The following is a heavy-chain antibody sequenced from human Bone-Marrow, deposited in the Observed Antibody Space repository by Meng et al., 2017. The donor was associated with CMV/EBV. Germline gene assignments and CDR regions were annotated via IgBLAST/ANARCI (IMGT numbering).Heavy chain of an antibody. CDR2: IQVIGHT. Sequence: QGKSQESGPGLVKPSETLSLPCIVSGASIKNYNWNWVRQPAGQGLEWIGLIQVIGHTVYNPSLKSRVTVSLDASKSQFSLTLNSVTAADTATYYCAGSRPGGGACDYWGQGILVTVSS. CDR3: AGSRPGGGACDY. V-gene: IGHV4-4*07. CDR1: GASIKNYN. D-gene: IGHD3-16*01. J-gene: IGHJ4*02.